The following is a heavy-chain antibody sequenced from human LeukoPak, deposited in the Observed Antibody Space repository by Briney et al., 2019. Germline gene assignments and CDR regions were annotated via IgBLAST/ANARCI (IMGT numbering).Heavy chain of an antibody. CDR3: ARGGTYNDILSFDP. CDR2: IHYSGST. V-gene: IGHV4-59*01. D-gene: IGHD3-9*01. Sequence: SETLSLTCTVSGDSISNYYWSWIRQSPGKGLEWIGYIHYSGSTKYNPSLKSRVTISVDSSKKQFSLKLKSVTAADTAVYYCARGGTYNDILSFDPWGQGTLVTVSS. J-gene: IGHJ5*02. CDR1: GDSISNYY.